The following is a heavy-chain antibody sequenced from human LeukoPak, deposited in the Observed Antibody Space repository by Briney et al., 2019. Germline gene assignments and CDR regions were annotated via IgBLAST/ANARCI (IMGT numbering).Heavy chain of an antibody. D-gene: IGHD5-24*01. V-gene: IGHV3-30*03. J-gene: IGHJ4*02. Sequence: GSLKTSCAASGFTFNSYGMHWGHQAPGKGLGGGAVITNDGSNKYYADSVKGRFTISRDNSKNTLYLQMNSLRAEDTAVYYCARDGNRDGYNYDYFDYWGQGTLVTVSS. CDR3: ARDGNRDGYNYDYFDY. CDR2: ITNDGSNK. CDR1: GFTFNSYG.